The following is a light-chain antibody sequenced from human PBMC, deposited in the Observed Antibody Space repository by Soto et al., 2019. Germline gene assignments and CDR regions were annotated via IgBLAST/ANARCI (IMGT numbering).Light chain of an antibody. CDR1: QSVSSSY. J-gene: IGKJ1*01. Sequence: VLTQSPCTLSLSPGERANLSCRASQSVSSSYLAWYQQKPGQAPRLLIYGASSRATGIPDRFSGSGSGTDFTLTISRLEPEDFAVYYSQQYGSSPWTFGQGTKV. CDR2: GAS. CDR3: QQYGSSPWT. V-gene: IGKV3-20*01.